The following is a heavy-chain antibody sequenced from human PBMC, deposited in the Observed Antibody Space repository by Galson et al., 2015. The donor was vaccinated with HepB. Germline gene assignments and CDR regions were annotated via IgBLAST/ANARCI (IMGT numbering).Heavy chain of an antibody. CDR1: GLTFNNAW. CDR3: PTTVALRGYCSGGLCYRGDWFDP. D-gene: IGHD2-15*01. CDR2: IKSRSDGGTT. Sequence: SLRLSCAASGLTFNNAWMSWVRQAPGKGLEWVGRIKSRSDGGTTDYAAPVKGRFTISRDDSKNTLYLQMNSLKIEDTGVYYCPTTVALRGYCSGGLCYRGDWFDPWGQGILVTVSS. J-gene: IGHJ5*02. V-gene: IGHV3-15*01.